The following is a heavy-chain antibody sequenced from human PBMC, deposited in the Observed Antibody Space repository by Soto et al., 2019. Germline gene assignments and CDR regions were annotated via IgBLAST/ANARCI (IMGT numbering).Heavy chain of an antibody. CDR3: AKMEEIVVVVAAGIDY. J-gene: IGHJ4*02. D-gene: IGHD2-15*01. CDR2: ISGSGGST. CDR1: GFTFSSYA. V-gene: IGHV3-23*01. Sequence: GGSLRLSCAASGFTFSSYAMSWVRQAPGKGLEWVSAISGSGGSTYYADSVKGRFTISRDNSKNTLYLQMNSLRAEDTAVYYCAKMEEIVVVVAAGIDYWGQGTLVTASS.